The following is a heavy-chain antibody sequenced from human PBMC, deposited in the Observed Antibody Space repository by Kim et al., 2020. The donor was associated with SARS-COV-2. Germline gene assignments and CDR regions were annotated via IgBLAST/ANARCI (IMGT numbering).Heavy chain of an antibody. Sequence: GGSLRLSCAASGFTFTDYFMSWIRQAPGKGLEWVAYISSSGSTIFYADSVKGRFIISRDNAMNSVSWQMNSLRAEDTAVYYCARDIWDSGSEREPSWGQGTLVTVSS. CDR2: ISSSGSTI. J-gene: IGHJ5*02. V-gene: IGHV3-11*04. CDR1: GFTFTDYF. CDR3: ARDIWDSGSEREPS. D-gene: IGHD1-1*01.